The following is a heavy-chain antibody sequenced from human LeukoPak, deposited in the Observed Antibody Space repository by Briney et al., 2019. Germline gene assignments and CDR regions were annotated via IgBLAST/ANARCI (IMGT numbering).Heavy chain of an antibody. V-gene: IGHV4-59*01. CDR3: ASRAAICGADCFRFDY. CDR2: IHYSGST. D-gene: IGHD2-21*02. CDR1: GGSICDYY. Sequence: SETLSLTCTVSGGSICDYYWSWIRQPPGKGLEWIGYIHYSGSTRYNPSLKSPVTISVDTSKNQFSLNLTSVTAADTAMYYCASRAAICGADCFRFDYWGQGTLVTVSS. J-gene: IGHJ4*02.